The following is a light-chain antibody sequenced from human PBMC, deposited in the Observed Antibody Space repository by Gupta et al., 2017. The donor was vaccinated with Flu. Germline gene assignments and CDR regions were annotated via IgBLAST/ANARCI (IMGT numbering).Light chain of an antibody. CDR2: EVS. CDR1: QSLLHSDAKIS. CDR3: MQSIQLLRGA. J-gene: IGKJ1*01. V-gene: IGKV2D-29*01. Sequence: DLAFFPSQLSLSLTPGQPVSISCKSSQSLLHSDAKISLYWYLQKPGQPPRLLMYEVSNRFSGVPDRFSGSGSETDFTLNISRVEAEDVGIYYCMQSIQLLRGAFGQGTKVEIK.